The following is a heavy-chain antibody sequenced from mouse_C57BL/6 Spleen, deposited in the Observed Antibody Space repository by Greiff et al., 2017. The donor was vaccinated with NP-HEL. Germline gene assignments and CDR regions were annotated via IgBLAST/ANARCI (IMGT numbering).Heavy chain of an antibody. D-gene: IGHD2-3*01. Sequence: EVQLQQSGPELVKPGASVKMSCKASGYTFTSYVMHWVKQKPGQGLEWIGYIYPYNDGTKYNEKFKGKATLTSDKSSSTAYMELSNLTSEDSAVYYCARGGDGYYVCAMDYWGQGTSVTVSS. V-gene: IGHV1-14*01. J-gene: IGHJ4*01. CDR1: GYTFTSYV. CDR2: IYPYNDGT. CDR3: ARGGDGYYVCAMDY.